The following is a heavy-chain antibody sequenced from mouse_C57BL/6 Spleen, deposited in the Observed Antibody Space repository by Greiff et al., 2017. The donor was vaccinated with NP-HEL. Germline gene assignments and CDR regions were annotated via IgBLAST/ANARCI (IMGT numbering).Heavy chain of an antibody. CDR2: ISSGSSTI. CDR1: GFTFSDYG. D-gene: IGHD1-1*02. Sequence: EVKLEESGGGLVKPGGSLKLSCAASGFTFSDYGMHWVRQAPEKGLEWVAYISSGSSTIYYADTVKGRFTISRDNAKNTLFLQMTSLRSEDTAMYYCARGDGSLFDYWGQGTTLTVSS. CDR3: ARGDGSLFDY. J-gene: IGHJ2*01. V-gene: IGHV5-17*01.